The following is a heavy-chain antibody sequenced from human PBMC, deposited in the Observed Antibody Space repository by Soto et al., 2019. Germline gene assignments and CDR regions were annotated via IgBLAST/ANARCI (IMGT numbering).Heavy chain of an antibody. J-gene: IGHJ6*03. CDR2: IRSKANSYAT. Sequence: GGSLRLSCAASGFTFSGSAMHWVRQASGKGLEWVGRIRSKANSYATAYAASVKGRFTISRDDSKNTAYLQMNSLKTEDTAVYYCTRHVVLSGTTGRAHYYYYMDVWGKGTTVTVSS. V-gene: IGHV3-73*01. D-gene: IGHD1-1*01. CDR3: TRHVVLSGTTGRAHYYYYMDV. CDR1: GFTFSGSA.